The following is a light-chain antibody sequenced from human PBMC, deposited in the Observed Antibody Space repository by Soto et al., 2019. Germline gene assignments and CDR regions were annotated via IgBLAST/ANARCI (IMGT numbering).Light chain of an antibody. CDR2: DAS. V-gene: IGKV1-5*01. Sequence: DIQMTQSPSTLFASVGYTFTITCRASQSISAWLAWYQQKPGKAPKLLIYDASSLESGVPSRFSGSGSGTEFTLTISSLQPDDFATYYCQQYNSYLWTFGQGTTVDIK. J-gene: IGKJ1*01. CDR1: QSISAW. CDR3: QQYNSYLWT.